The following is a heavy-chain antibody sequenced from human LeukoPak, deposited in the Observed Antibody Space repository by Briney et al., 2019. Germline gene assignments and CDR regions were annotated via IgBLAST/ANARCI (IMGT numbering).Heavy chain of an antibody. CDR2: FDPEDGET. J-gene: IGHJ2*01. V-gene: IGHV1-24*01. CDR1: GYTLTELS. CDR3: ATALQYCSGGSCYWYLDL. Sequence: ASVKVSCKVSGYTLTELSMHWVRQAPGKGLEWMGGFDPEDGETIYAQKFQGRVTMTEDTSTDTAYMELSSLRSEDTAVCYCATALQYCSGGSCYWYLDLWGRGTLVTVSS. D-gene: IGHD2-15*01.